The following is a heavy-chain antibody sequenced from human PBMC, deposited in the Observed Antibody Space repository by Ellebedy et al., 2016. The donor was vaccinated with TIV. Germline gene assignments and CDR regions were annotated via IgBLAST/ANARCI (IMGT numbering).Heavy chain of an antibody. V-gene: IGHV1-3*01. CDR2: IYPANGDT. Sequence: ASVKVSCKASGYIVTNHAMHWVRQAPGQSFEWMGWIYPANGDTKYSQQFQGRVTFTSDTSASTAYMELSSLRSEDTAVYYCARDKPGGDNWLDPWGQGTLVTVSS. D-gene: IGHD3-16*01. J-gene: IGHJ5*02. CDR3: ARDKPGGDNWLDP. CDR1: GYIVTNHA.